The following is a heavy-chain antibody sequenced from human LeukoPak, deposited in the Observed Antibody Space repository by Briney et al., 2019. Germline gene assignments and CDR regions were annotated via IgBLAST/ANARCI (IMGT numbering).Heavy chain of an antibody. CDR3: ARGSYGDLYYFDY. D-gene: IGHD1-26*01. CDR2: VYYSGSA. Sequence: PSETLSLTCTVSGGTVVTSAYSWGWIRQPPGKGLEYIGNVYYSGSAYYNPSLRSRVTLSIDTSSNQFSLRLTSVTAADTAVYYCARGSYGDLYYFDYWGQGTLVTVSS. J-gene: IGHJ4*02. CDR1: GGTVVTSAYS. V-gene: IGHV4-39*01.